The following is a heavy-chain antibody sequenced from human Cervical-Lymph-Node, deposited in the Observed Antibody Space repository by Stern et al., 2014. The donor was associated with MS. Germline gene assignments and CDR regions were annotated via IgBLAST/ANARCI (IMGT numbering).Heavy chain of an antibody. CDR3: ARAVGEQNDY. CDR2: ISYDGSNK. CDR1: GFTFSSYA. Sequence: QLVDSGGGVVQPGRSLRLSCAASGFTFSSYAMHWVRQAPGKGLEWVAVISYDGSNKVYADSVKGRFTISRDNSKNTLYLQMNSLRAEDTAVYYCARAVGEQNDYWGQGTLVTVSS. J-gene: IGHJ4*02. V-gene: IGHV3-30*01. D-gene: IGHD1-26*01.